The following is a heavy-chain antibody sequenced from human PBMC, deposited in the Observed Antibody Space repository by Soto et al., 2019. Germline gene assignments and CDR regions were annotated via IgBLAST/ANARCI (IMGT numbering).Heavy chain of an antibody. CDR3: AKDKAPKPGDAFDI. CDR1: GFTFDDYA. CDR2: ISWNSGSI. V-gene: IGHV3-9*01. Sequence: PGGSLRLSCAASGFTFDDYAMHWVRQAPGKGLEWVSGISWNSGSIGYADSVKGRFTISRDNAKNSLYLQMNSLRAEDTALYYCAKDKAPKPGDAFDIWGQGTMVTVSS. J-gene: IGHJ3*02. D-gene: IGHD1-1*01.